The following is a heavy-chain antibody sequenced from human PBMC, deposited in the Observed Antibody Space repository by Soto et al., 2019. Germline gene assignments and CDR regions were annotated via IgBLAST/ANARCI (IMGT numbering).Heavy chain of an antibody. J-gene: IGHJ1*01. CDR3: ATPQRGELPVHH. D-gene: IGHD1-26*01. CDR2: IGAYNDNI. V-gene: IGHV1-18*01. CDR1: GYTFTSYG. Sequence: QVQLVQSGAEVKKPGASVKVSCKASGYTFTSYGVSWVRQAPGQGLEWVGWIGAYNDNIQYAQKLQGRVTMTIDTSTNTAYMELRSLRSADTAVYFCATPQRGELPVHHWGQGTLVTVSA.